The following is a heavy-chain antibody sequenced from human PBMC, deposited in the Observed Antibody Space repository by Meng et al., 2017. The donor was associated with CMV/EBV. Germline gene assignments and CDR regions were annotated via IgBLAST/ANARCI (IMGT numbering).Heavy chain of an antibody. V-gene: IGHV3-23*01. CDR1: GFTLSSYA. Sequence: CASSGFTLSSYAMTWVRQAPGQGLGWVSFLSASGDTTYYADSVKGRFTISRDTSKNTLYLQMNSLRAEDTAKYYCAKSGSWPGYFDYWGQGTLVTVSS. CDR3: AKSGSWPGYFDY. CDR2: LSASGDTT. J-gene: IGHJ4*02. D-gene: IGHD1-26*01.